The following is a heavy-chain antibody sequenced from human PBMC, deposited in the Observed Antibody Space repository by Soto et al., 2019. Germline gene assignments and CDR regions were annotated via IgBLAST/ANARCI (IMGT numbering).Heavy chain of an antibody. CDR3: ARVPSKNIAAAEFGGSGWWGVY. CDR2: ISAYNGNT. Sequence: QVQLVQSGAEVKKPGASVKVSCKASGYTFTSYGISWVRQAPGQGLEWMGWISAYNGNTNYAQKLQGRVTMTTDTTTSTAYMEQRSLRSDDPDVDYCARVPSKNIAAAEFGGSGWWGVYWGQGTLVTVSS. V-gene: IGHV1-18*01. J-gene: IGHJ4*02. CDR1: GYTFTSYG. D-gene: IGHD6-13*01.